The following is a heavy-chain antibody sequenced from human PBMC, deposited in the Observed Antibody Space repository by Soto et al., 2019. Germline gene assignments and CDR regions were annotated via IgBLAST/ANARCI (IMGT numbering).Heavy chain of an antibody. V-gene: IGHV4-59*08. CDR3: ARHNGPRRSFDL. Sequence: QVQLQESGPGLVKPSETLSLTCTVSGGSISSYYWSWIRQPPGKGLEWIGYIYYSGSTNYNPSLKSRVTISVDTSKNQFSLKLSSVTAADTAVYYCARHNGPRRSFDLWGQGTLVTVSS. J-gene: IGHJ4*02. CDR2: IYYSGST. CDR1: GGSISSYY.